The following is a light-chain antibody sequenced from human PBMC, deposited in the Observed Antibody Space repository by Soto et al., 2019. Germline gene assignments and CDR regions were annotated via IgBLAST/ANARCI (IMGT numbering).Light chain of an antibody. Sequence: QPVLTQPPSVSGAPGQRVTISCTGRSSNIGAGRDVHWYQQLPGTAPRLLIYGNNNRPSGVPDRFSASKSGTSASLAITGLQAEDEADFYCQSFDSSLSAYVFGTGTKVTVL. J-gene: IGLJ1*01. V-gene: IGLV1-40*01. CDR1: SSNIGAGRD. CDR3: QSFDSSLSAYV. CDR2: GNN.